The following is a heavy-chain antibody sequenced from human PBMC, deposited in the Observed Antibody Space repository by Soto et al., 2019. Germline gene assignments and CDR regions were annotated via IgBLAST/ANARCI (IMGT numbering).Heavy chain of an antibody. Sequence: SDTLSLTCTVSGGSISYYHWNWIRQHPGKGLEWIGYIYYSGSTYYNPSLKSRVTISVDTSKNQFSLKLTSVTAADTAVYYCARSVFPWGQGTLVTVS. V-gene: IGHV4-59*06. CDR3: ARSVFP. CDR2: IYYSGST. J-gene: IGHJ5*02. CDR1: GGSISYYH.